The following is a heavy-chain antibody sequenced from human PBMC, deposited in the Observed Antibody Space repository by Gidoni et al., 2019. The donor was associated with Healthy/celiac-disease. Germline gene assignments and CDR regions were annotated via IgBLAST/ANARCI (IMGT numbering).Heavy chain of an antibody. Sequence: QVQLQESGPGLVKPSETLSLTCTVSGGSISSYYWSWIRQPPGKGLEWSGYIYYSGSTNYNPYLKSRVTISVDTSKNQFSLKLSAVTAADTAGYYCARGMDCSSTSCHNWCDPWGQGTLVTVSS. J-gene: IGHJ5*02. CDR3: ARGMDCSSTSCHNWCDP. CDR2: IYYSGST. D-gene: IGHD2-2*01. CDR1: GGSISSYY. V-gene: IGHV4-59*01.